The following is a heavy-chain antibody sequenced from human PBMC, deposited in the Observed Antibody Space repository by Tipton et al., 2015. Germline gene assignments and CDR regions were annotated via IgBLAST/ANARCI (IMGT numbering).Heavy chain of an antibody. J-gene: IGHJ3*01. CDR2: IYYSGNT. D-gene: IGHD6-19*01. CDR1: GGSISSYY. Sequence: TLSLTCTVSGGSISSYYWSWIRQPPGKGLEWIGYIYYSGNTYYNPSLKSRVTISVDTSKNQFSLKLTSVTAADTAVFYCARGGAVAGRGVAFDVWGQGTMVTVSS. CDR3: ARGGAVAGRGVAFDV. V-gene: IGHV4-59*12.